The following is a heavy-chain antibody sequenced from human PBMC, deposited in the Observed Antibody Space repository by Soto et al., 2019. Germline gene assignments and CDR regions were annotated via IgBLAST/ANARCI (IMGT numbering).Heavy chain of an antibody. CDR2: IKSKTDGGTT. Sequence: EVQLVESGGGLVKPGGSLRLSCAASGFTFSNAWMSWVRQAPGKGLEWVGRIKSKTDGGTTDYAAPVKGRFTISRDDSKNTLYLQMNSLKTEDTAVYYCTTGKLDYGDLDYWGQGTLVTVSS. CDR1: GFTFSNAW. CDR3: TTGKLDYGDLDY. V-gene: IGHV3-15*01. D-gene: IGHD4-17*01. J-gene: IGHJ4*02.